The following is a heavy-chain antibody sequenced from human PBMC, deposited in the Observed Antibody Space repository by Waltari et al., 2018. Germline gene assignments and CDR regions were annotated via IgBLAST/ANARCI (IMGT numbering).Heavy chain of an antibody. CDR3: ARKYSYGHTPIDS. CDR2: INHSGST. Sequence: QVQLQQWGAGLLKPSETLSLTCAVYGGSFSDYYWTWIRQPPGKGLEWIGEINHSGSTNHPPSLKSRVTISVDTSKNQFSLRLTSVTAADTAMYYCARKYSYGHTPIDSWGQGTLVTVSS. CDR1: GGSFSDYY. V-gene: IGHV4-34*01. J-gene: IGHJ4*02. D-gene: IGHD5-18*01.